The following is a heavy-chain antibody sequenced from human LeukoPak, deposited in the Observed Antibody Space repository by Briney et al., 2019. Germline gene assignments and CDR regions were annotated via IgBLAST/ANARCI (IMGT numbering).Heavy chain of an antibody. Sequence: GGSLRLSCAASGFTFDDYAMHWVRQAPGKGLEWVSGISWNSGSIGYADSVKGRFTISRDNAKNSLYLQMNSLRAEDTALYYCARAPAAGTFDYWGQGTLVTVSS. CDR2: ISWNSGSI. CDR1: GFTFDDYA. D-gene: IGHD6-13*01. V-gene: IGHV3-9*01. J-gene: IGHJ4*02. CDR3: ARAPAAGTFDY.